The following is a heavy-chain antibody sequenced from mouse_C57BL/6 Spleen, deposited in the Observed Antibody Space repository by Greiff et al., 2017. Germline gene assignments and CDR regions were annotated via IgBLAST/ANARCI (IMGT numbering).Heavy chain of an antibody. V-gene: IGHV1-19*01. CDR1: GYTFTDYY. Sequence: EVKLQESGPVLVKPGASVKMSCKASGYTFTDYYMNWVKQSHGKSLEWIGVINPYNGGTSYNQKFKGKATLTVDKSSSTAYMELNSLTSEDSAVYYCAREEDYGSSFAYWGQGTLVTVSA. CDR3: AREEDYGSSFAY. D-gene: IGHD1-1*01. CDR2: INPYNGGT. J-gene: IGHJ3*01.